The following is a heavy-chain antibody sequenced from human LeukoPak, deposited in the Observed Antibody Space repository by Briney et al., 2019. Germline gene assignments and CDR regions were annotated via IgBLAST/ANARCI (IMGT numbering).Heavy chain of an antibody. Sequence: GRSLRLSCAASGFTYSSYAMHWVRQAPGKGLEWVAVISYDGSNKYYADSVKGRFTISRDNSRNTLYLQMNSLRAEDTAVYYCARDVKDVEYLCSGGSCLGDYWGQGTLVTVSS. J-gene: IGHJ4*02. CDR3: ARDVKDVEYLCSGGSCLGDY. D-gene: IGHD2-15*01. V-gene: IGHV3-30-3*01. CDR1: GFTYSSYA. CDR2: ISYDGSNK.